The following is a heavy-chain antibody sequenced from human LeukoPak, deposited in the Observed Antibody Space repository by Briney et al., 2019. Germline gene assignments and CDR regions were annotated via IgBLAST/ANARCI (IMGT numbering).Heavy chain of an antibody. CDR1: GFTFTSSA. CDR2: IVVGSGNT. D-gene: IGHD1-1*01. V-gene: IGHV1-58*01. CDR3: AADGGLGWNDASGY. J-gene: IGHJ4*02. Sequence: TSVKDSCKASGFTFTSSAVQGVRQARGQRLEWIGWIVVGSGNTNYAQKFQERVTVTRDMSTSTAYMELSSLRSEDTAVYYCAADGGLGWNDASGYWGQGTLVTVSS.